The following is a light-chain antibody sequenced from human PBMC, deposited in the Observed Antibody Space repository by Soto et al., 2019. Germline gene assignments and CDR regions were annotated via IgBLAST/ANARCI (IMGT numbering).Light chain of an antibody. J-gene: IGLJ1*01. CDR2: EVN. V-gene: IGLV2-8*01. CDR1: SSDVGGYNY. Sequence: QSVLTQPPSASGSRGQSVAISCTGTSSDVGGYNYVSWYQQHPGKAPKLMIYEVNKRPSGVPDRFSGSKSGNTASLTVSGLQAEDEADYYCSTYAGSSNVFGTGTKVTV. CDR3: STYAGSSNV.